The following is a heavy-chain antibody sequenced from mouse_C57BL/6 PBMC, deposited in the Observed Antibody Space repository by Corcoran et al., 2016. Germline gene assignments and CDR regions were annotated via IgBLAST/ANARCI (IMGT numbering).Heavy chain of an antibody. V-gene: IGHV1-66*01. Sequence: QVQLQQSGPELVKPGASVKISCKASGYSFTSYYIHWVKQRPGQGLEWIGWIYPGSGNTKYNEKFKGKATLTADTSASTAYMQLRSLTSEDSAVYYCARYGNSLYAMDDWCQGTLVTVSS. CDR2: IYPGSGNT. CDR1: GYSFTSYY. CDR3: ARYGNSLYAMDD. J-gene: IGHJ4*01. D-gene: IGHD2-1*01.